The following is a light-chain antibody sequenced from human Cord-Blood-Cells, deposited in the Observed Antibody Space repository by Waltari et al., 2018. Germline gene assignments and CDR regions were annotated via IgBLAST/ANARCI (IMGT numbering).Light chain of an antibody. J-gene: IGLJ2*01. Sequence: SALTQPASVSGSPGQSIPISCTGTSSHVGGDNLVSWYQQHPGKAPKLMIYEVSKRPSGVSNRFSGPKSGNTASLTISVLQADDEADYYCCSYAGSSTVVFGGGTKLTVL. CDR3: CSYAGSSTVV. CDR2: EVS. CDR1: SSHVGGDNL. V-gene: IGLV2-23*02.